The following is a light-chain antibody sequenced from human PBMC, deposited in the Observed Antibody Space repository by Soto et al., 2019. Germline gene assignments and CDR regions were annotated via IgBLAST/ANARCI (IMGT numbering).Light chain of an antibody. J-gene: IGKJ1*01. CDR2: GAS. Sequence: IVLTQSPGTLSLSPWERATLSCRASQGISSSHLAWYQQKPGQAPRLLIYGASNRATGIPDRFSGHGSGTDFTLTISRLGPEDSAVFYCQQFGSSRWTFGQGTKVDIK. CDR1: QGISSSH. CDR3: QQFGSSRWT. V-gene: IGKV3-20*01.